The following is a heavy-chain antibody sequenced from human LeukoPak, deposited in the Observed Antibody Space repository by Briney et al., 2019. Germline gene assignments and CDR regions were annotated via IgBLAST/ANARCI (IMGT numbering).Heavy chain of an antibody. CDR3: ARIVVVPEHYYYYYMDV. V-gene: IGHV4-39*07. D-gene: IGHD2-2*01. J-gene: IGHJ6*03. Sequence: PSETLSLTCTVSGDSISSSSYYWGWIRQPPGKGLEWIGTMYYSGSTYYNPSLKSRVTISVDTSKNQFSLKLSSVTAADTAVYYCARIVVVPEHYYYYYMDVWGKGTTVTVSS. CDR2: MYYSGST. CDR1: GDSISSSSYY.